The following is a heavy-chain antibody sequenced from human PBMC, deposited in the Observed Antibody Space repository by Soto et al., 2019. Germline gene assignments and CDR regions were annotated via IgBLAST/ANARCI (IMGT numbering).Heavy chain of an antibody. D-gene: IGHD2-2*03. CDR2: IYYSGST. J-gene: IGHJ4*02. CDR1: GDSIKTHY. Sequence: CNVTGDSIKTHYWSWIRQAPGKGLEWIGYIYYSGSTLYNPSLKRRVTISADMAKNQFSLRLTSLTAADTAVYYCASGWMAAFDNWGQGTLVTVSS. V-gene: IGHV4-59*11. CDR3: ASGWMAAFDN.